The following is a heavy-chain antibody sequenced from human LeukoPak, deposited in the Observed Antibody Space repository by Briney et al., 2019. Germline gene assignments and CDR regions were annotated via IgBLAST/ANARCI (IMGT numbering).Heavy chain of an antibody. Sequence: PSETLSLTCTVSGGSISSYYWSWIRQPPGKGLEWIGYIYYSGSTNYNPSLKSRVTTSVDTSKNQFSLKLSSVTAADTAVYYCARDQVQGGAFDIWGQGTMVTVSS. CDR1: GGSISSYY. CDR3: ARDQVQGGAFDI. V-gene: IGHV4-59*01. J-gene: IGHJ3*02. CDR2: IYYSGST. D-gene: IGHD3-10*01.